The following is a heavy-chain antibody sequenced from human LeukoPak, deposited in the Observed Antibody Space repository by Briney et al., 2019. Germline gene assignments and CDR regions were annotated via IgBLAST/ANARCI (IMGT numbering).Heavy chain of an antibody. D-gene: IGHD1-26*01. V-gene: IGHV3-66*01. CDR3: ARGHSGSYQWTFYS. J-gene: IGHJ3*02. CDR1: GFTLSVNY. Sequence: PGGSLRLSCVVSGFTLSVNYVTWVRQAPGKGLEWVSVIYSDGSTYYADSVKGRFTISRDNSKNTLYLQMNSLRAEDTAVYYCARGHSGSYQWTFYSWGQGTMVTVSS. CDR2: IYSDGST.